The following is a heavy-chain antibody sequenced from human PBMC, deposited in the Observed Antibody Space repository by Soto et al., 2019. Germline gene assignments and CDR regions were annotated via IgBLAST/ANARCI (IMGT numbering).Heavy chain of an antibody. V-gene: IGHV1-46*01. Sequence: ASVKVSCKASGYTFTSYYMHWVRQAPGQGLEWMGIINPSGGSTSYAQKFQGRVTMTRDTSTSTVYMELSSLRSEDTAVYYCARSIVVVPAAMEPRRYYYYGMDVWGQGTTVTVSS. CDR3: ARSIVVVPAAMEPRRYYYYGMDV. D-gene: IGHD2-2*01. CDR2: INPSGGST. J-gene: IGHJ6*02. CDR1: GYTFTSYY.